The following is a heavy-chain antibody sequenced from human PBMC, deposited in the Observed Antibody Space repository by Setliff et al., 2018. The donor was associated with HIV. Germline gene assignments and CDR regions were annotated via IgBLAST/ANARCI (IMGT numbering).Heavy chain of an antibody. Sequence: SETLSLTCSVSGGSFSGYYWSWIRQPPGKGLEWIGYIYIYNSGSTNYNPSLTSRVTISVDTSRNQFSLKLTSVTAADTAVYYCARDTSGGYWGQGTLVTVSS. CDR2: IYIYNSGST. CDR1: GGSFSGYY. V-gene: IGHV4-59*01. J-gene: IGHJ4*02. D-gene: IGHD3-10*01. CDR3: ARDTSGGY.